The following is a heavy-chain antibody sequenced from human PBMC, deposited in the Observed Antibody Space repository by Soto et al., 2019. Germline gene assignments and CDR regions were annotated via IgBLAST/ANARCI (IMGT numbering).Heavy chain of an antibody. CDR3: ARETVVTATISWFDT. Sequence: QVQLQESGPGLAKPSQTLSLTCSVSGDSISSGGYYWSWIRQHPGKGLEWIGYIYYSGSSYYNPSLKSRVTMSVDTSKNQFPLRLSSVTAADSAVYYCARETVVTATISWFDTWGQGTLVTVSS. D-gene: IGHD2-21*02. CDR1: GDSISSGGYY. CDR2: IYYSGSS. V-gene: IGHV4-31*03. J-gene: IGHJ5*02.